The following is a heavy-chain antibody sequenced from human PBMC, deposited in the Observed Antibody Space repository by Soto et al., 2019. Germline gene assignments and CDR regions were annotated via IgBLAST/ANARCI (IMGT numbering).Heavy chain of an antibody. Sequence: SETLSLTCAVYGGSFSGYYWSWIRQPPGKGLEWIGEINHSGSTNYNPSLKSRVTISVDTSKNQFSLKLSSVTAADTAVYYCARARKQQLVSRNLNWFDPWGQGTLVTVSS. CDR2: INHSGST. V-gene: IGHV4-34*01. CDR1: GGSFSGYY. D-gene: IGHD6-13*01. J-gene: IGHJ5*02. CDR3: ARARKQQLVSRNLNWFDP.